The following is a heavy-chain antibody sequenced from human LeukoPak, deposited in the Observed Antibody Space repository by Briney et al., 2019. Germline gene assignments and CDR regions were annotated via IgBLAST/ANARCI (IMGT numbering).Heavy chain of an antibody. CDR3: ARSLLPYDSSGYYSY. J-gene: IGHJ4*02. V-gene: IGHV1-2*04. CDR1: GYTFTGYY. CDR2: INPNSGGT. D-gene: IGHD3-22*01. Sequence: ASVKVSCKASGYTFTGYYMHWVRQAPGQGLEWMGWINPNSGGTNYAQKFQGWVTMTRDTSISTAYMELSRLRSDDTAVYYCARSLLPYDSSGYYSYWGQGTLVTVSS.